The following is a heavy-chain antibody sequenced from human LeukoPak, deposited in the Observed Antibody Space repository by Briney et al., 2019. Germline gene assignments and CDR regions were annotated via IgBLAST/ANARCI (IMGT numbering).Heavy chain of an antibody. CDR3: ARDQSYDFWSGYYHQPTYGMDV. J-gene: IGHJ6*02. V-gene: IGHV1-46*01. Sequence: GASVKVSCKASGYTFTSNYIHWGRQAPGQGLEWMGMIYPRDGSTSYAQKFQGRVTMTRDTSTSTVYMELSNLRSEDTAVYYCARDQSYDFWSGYYHQPTYGMDVWDQGTTVTVFS. CDR2: IYPRDGST. D-gene: IGHD3-3*01. CDR1: GYTFTSNY.